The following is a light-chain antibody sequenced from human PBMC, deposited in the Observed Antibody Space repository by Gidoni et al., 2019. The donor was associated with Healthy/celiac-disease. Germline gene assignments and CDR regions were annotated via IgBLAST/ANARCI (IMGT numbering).Light chain of an antibody. CDR3: QQYNNWPPWT. Sequence: EIVMTQSPATLSVSPGERATLSCRASQSVSSNLAWYQQKPGQAPRLPIYGSSTRATGIPTSFIGSGSGTEFTLTISSLQSEDFAVYYCQQYNNWPPWTFGQGTKVEIK. CDR2: GSS. J-gene: IGKJ1*01. CDR1: QSVSSN. V-gene: IGKV3-15*01.